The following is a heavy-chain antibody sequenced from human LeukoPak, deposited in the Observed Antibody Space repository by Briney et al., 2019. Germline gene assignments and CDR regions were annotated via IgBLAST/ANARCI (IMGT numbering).Heavy chain of an antibody. CDR3: ARATIFGVVTALGPLDS. V-gene: IGHV3-7*01. J-gene: IGHJ4*02. CDR1: GFTFGDYW. D-gene: IGHD3-3*01. Sequence: PGGSLRLSCAASGFTFGDYWMTWVRQAPGRGLECVAEIKSDGSETYYVDPVEGRFTISRDNAKNSLYLQMNSLRAEDTAVYYCARATIFGVVTALGPLDSWGQGTLVTVSS. CDR2: IKSDGSET.